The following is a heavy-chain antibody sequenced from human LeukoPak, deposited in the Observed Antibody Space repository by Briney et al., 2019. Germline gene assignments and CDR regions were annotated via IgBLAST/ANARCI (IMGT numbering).Heavy chain of an antibody. CDR1: RYSISSGYY. CDR2: MYHSGST. Sequence: SETLSLTCTVSRYSISSGYYWGWIRQPPGKGLEWIGSMYHSGSTYYNPSLKSRVTISVDASKNQFSLKLSSVTAADTAVYYCARVSSSWFESDYWGQGTLVTVSS. D-gene: IGHD6-13*01. V-gene: IGHV4-38-2*02. CDR3: ARVSSSWFESDY. J-gene: IGHJ4*02.